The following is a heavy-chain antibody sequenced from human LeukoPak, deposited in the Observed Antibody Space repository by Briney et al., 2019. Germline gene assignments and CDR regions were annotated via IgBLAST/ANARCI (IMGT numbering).Heavy chain of an antibody. D-gene: IGHD1-26*01. CDR2: MFYSEST. CDR3: ASTSNSALGFPYCDH. CDR1: GASLSDGKYY. J-gene: IGHJ4*02. V-gene: IGHV4-61*01. Sequence: SSETLPLTRSLSGASLSDGKYYWSWIRQPPGKGLEWIGYMFYSESTKYNPSLKSRVTISVDKSKNQFSLHMSSVTAADTAVYYCASTSNSALGFPYCDHWGQGTMVTVSS.